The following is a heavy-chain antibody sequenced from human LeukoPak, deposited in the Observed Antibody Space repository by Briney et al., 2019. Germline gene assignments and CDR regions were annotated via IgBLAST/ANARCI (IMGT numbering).Heavy chain of an antibody. Sequence: GASVKVSCKASGYTFTSYGISWVRQAPGQGLEWMGWISAYNGNTNYAQKFQGRVTMTEDTSTDTAYMELSSLRSEDTAVYYCAGNALRYFDWLSWGQGTLVTVSS. J-gene: IGHJ5*02. CDR1: GYTFTSYG. CDR3: AGNALRYFDWLS. V-gene: IGHV1-18*01. D-gene: IGHD3-9*01. CDR2: ISAYNGNT.